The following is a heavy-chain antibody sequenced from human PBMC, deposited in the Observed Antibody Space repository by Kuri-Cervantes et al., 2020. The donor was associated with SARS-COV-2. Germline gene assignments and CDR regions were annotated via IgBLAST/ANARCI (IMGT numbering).Heavy chain of an antibody. J-gene: IGHJ3*02. CDR2: IYWNDDK. D-gene: IGHD2-2*01. V-gene: IGHV2-5*01. Sequence: GPTLVNPTPSLTLTCTFSGFSLSNSGVGVGWIRQPPGKALEWLALIYWNDDKRYSPSLKSRLTITKDTSKNQVVLTMTNMNPVDTATYYCAHRVCSSTSCDDAFDIWGQGTMVTVSS. CDR3: AHRVCSSTSCDDAFDI. CDR1: GFSLSNSGVG.